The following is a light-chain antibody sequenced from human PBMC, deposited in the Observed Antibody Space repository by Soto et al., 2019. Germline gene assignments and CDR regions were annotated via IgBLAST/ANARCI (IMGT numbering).Light chain of an antibody. CDR1: QDIDKD. CDR2: EAS. Sequence: AIQMTQSPSSLSASVGDTATLTCRASQDIDKDLGWYQQKPGKAPKLXIYEASSLESGVPSRFSGSGSGTDFTLTISGLQPEDVATDYCQQLSSYPSTFGGGTKVDIK. J-gene: IGKJ4*01. V-gene: IGKV1-13*02. CDR3: QQLSSYPST.